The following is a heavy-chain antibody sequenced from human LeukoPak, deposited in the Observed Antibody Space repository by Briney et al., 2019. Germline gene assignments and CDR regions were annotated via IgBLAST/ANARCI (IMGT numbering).Heavy chain of an antibody. CDR3: ARDNYYDSGGHFDY. CDR2: INPNSGGT. J-gene: IGHJ4*02. D-gene: IGHD3-22*01. Sequence: GASVKVSCKASGYTFTGYYMHWVRQAPGQGLEWMGWINPNSGGTNYAQKFQGRVTMTRDTSISTAYMELSRLRSDDTAVYYCARDNYYDSGGHFDYWGQGTLVTVSS. CDR1: GYTFTGYY. V-gene: IGHV1-2*02.